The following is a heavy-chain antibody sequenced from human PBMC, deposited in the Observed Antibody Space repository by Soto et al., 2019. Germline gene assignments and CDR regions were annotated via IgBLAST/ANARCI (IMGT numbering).Heavy chain of an antibody. CDR3: AREVYCTNGVCPYFDY. CDR2: IIPIFGTA. CDR1: GGTFSSYA. J-gene: IGHJ4*02. V-gene: IGHV1-69*13. D-gene: IGHD2-8*01. Sequence: SSVKVSCKASGGTFSSYAISWVRQAPGQGLEWMGGIIPIFGTANYAQKFQGRVTITADESTSTAYMELSSLRSEDTAVYYCAREVYCTNGVCPYFDYLGQGTLVTVSS.